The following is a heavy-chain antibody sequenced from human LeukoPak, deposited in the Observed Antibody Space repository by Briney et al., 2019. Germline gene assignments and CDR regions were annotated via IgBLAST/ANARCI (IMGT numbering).Heavy chain of an antibody. Sequence: GGSLRLSCAASGFTFSSYAMSWVRQAQGKGLEWVSASSGSGGSTYYADSVKGRFTISRDNSKNTLYLQMNSLRAEDTAVYYCAKDDPFIDIFDYWGQGTLVTVSS. CDR3: AKDDPFIDIFDY. J-gene: IGHJ4*02. V-gene: IGHV3-23*01. CDR2: SSGSGGST. D-gene: IGHD3-16*02. CDR1: GFTFSSYA.